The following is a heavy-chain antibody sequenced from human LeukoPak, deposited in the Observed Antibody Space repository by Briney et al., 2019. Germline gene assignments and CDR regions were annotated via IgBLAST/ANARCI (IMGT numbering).Heavy chain of an antibody. Sequence: QPGGFLRLSCAASGFTFSSYAMHWVRQAPGKGLEWVAVISYDGSNKYYADSVKGRFTISRDNSKNTLYLQMNSLRAEDTAVYYCARDHCRVGFGELCWGIFDYWGQGTLVTVSS. CDR1: GFTFSSYA. CDR2: ISYDGSNK. J-gene: IGHJ4*02. CDR3: ARDHCRVGFGELCWGIFDY. V-gene: IGHV3-30-3*01. D-gene: IGHD3-10*01.